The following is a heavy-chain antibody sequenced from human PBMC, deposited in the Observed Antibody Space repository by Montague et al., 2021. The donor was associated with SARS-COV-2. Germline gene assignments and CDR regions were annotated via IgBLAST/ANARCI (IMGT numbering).Heavy chain of an antibody. CDR2: IHHSGGT. CDR3: ARVPLVGPTAGTSDY. V-gene: IGHV4-4*02. Sequence: SETLSLTCTVSGDSIDSGDWWSWVRQAPGRGLEFIGEIHHSGGTNYNPSLRCRVTMSVDKSKNQFSLSLSSVTAADTAVYYCARVPLVGPTAGTSDYWGLGTLVAASS. CDR1: GDSIDSGDW. J-gene: IGHJ4*02. D-gene: IGHD1-1*01.